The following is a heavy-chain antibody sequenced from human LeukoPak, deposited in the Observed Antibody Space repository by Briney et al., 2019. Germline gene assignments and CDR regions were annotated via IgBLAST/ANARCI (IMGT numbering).Heavy chain of an antibody. Sequence: GGSLRLSCAASGFTFSSYAMHWVRQAPGKGLEWVAVISYDGSNKYYADSVKGRFTISRDNSKNTLHLQMNSLRAEDTAVYYCARDRAAAMDYWGQGTLVTVSS. D-gene: IGHD2-2*01. CDR3: ARDRAAAMDY. V-gene: IGHV3-30-3*01. CDR1: GFTFSSYA. J-gene: IGHJ4*02. CDR2: ISYDGSNK.